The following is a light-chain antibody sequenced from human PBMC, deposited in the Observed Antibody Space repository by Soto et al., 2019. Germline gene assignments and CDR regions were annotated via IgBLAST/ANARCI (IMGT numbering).Light chain of an antibody. CDR1: QSVSSSY. CDR2: GAS. J-gene: IGKJ3*01. CDR3: QQYGSSPFT. V-gene: IGKV3-20*01. Sequence: EIVLTQSPGTLSLSPGERATLSCRASQSVSSSYLAWYQKKPGQAPRLLIYGASSRATGIPDMFSGSGSGTDFTLTISRLEPEDFAVYSCQQYGSSPFTFGPGTKVDIK.